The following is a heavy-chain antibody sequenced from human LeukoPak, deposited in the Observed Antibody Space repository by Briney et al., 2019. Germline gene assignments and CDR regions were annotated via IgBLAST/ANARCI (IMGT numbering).Heavy chain of an antibody. J-gene: IGHJ4*02. CDR1: GFTFSSYD. CDR2: IGTAGDT. Sequence: PGGSLRLSCAASGFTFSSYDMHWVRQATGKGLEWVSAIGTAGDTYYPGSVKGRFTISRENAKNSLYLQMNSLRAGDTAVYYCARYYYYDSSGFYDYWGQGTPVTVSS. V-gene: IGHV3-13*01. CDR3: ARYYYYDSSGFYDY. D-gene: IGHD3-22*01.